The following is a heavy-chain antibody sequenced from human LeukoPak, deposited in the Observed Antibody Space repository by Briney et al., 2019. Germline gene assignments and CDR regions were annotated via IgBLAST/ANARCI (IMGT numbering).Heavy chain of an antibody. D-gene: IGHD6-19*01. J-gene: IGHJ4*02. CDR2: ISYDGSNK. CDR3: AKNHGSGWYDY. V-gene: IGHV3-30*18. Sequence: AGRSLRLSCAASGFTFSSYGMHWVRQAPGKGLEWVAVISYDGSNKYYADSVKGRFTISRDNSKNTLYLQMNSLRAEDTAVYYCAKNHGSGWYDYWGQGTLVTVSS. CDR1: GFTFSSYG.